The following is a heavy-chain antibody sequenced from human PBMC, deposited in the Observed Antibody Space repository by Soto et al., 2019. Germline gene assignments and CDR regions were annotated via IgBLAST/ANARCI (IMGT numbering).Heavy chain of an antibody. J-gene: IGHJ6*03. D-gene: IGHD4-17*01. CDR1: GYSFTSYW. CDR3: ARHSLTTDRVYYYYYYMDV. CDR2: IYPGDSDT. V-gene: IGHV5-51*01. Sequence: GESLKISCKGSGYSFTSYWIGWVRQMPGKGLEWMGIIYPGDSDTRYSPSFQGQVNISADKSISTAYLQWSSLKASDTAMYYCARHSLTTDRVYYYYYYMDVWGKGTTVTVSS.